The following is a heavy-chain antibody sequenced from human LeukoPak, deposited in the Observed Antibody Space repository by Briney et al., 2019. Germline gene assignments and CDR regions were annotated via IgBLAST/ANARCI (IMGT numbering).Heavy chain of an antibody. V-gene: IGHV1-2*02. J-gene: IGHJ4*02. CDR2: INPNSGGT. Sequence: ASVKVSCKASGYTFTGYYMHWVRQAPGQGLEWMGWINPNSGGTNYAQKFQGRVTMTRDTSISTAYMELSRLRSDDTAVYYCAREELTMVRGVGYWGQGTLVTVSS. CDR1: GYTFTGYY. D-gene: IGHD3-10*01. CDR3: AREELTMVRGVGY.